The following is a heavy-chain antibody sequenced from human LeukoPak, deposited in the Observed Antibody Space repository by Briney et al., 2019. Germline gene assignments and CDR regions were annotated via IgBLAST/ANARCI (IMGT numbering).Heavy chain of an antibody. CDR2: ISDYNGNT. CDR1: GYTFINYG. CDR3: ARASYHDVSSYQGFDF. Sequence: ASVKVSCQASGYTFINYGFTWVRQAPGQGLEWMGRISDYNGNTDYAQNLQGRVTMTTDTSTSTAYMELRSLRSDDTAVYFCARASYHDVSSYQGFDFWGQGTLVTVSS. J-gene: IGHJ4*02. V-gene: IGHV1-18*01. D-gene: IGHD3-22*01.